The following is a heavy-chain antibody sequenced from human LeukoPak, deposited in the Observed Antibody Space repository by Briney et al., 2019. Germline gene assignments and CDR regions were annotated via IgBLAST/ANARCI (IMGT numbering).Heavy chain of an antibody. V-gene: IGHV4-34*01. CDR1: GGSFSGYY. D-gene: IGHD5-12*01. J-gene: IGHJ5*02. CDR2: INHGGGT. Sequence: SETLSLTCAVYGGSFSGYYWSWIRQPPGKGLEWIGEINHGGGTNYNPSLKSRVTISVDTSKNQFSLRLSSVTAADTAVYYCARRRSGYSGYAPNNWFDPWGQGTLVTVSS. CDR3: ARRRSGYSGYAPNNWFDP.